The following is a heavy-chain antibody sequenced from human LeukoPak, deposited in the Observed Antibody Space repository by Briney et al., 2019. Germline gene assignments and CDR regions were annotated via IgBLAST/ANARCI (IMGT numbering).Heavy chain of an antibody. CDR2: IIPNLGIV. Sequence: SVKVSCKASGGTFSTFPMSWMRQAPGQGLERMGRIIPNLGIVNYAQMFQGRVTITADKSTSTAYMELSSLRSEDTAVYYCARQPPYHSGSGSFYFDFWGQGTLVTVSS. V-gene: IGHV1-69*02. J-gene: IGHJ4*02. CDR3: ARQPPYHSGSGSFYFDF. CDR1: GGTFSTFP. D-gene: IGHD3-10*01.